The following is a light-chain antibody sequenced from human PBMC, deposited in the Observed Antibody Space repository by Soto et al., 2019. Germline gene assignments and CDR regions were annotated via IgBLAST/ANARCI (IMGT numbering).Light chain of an antibody. J-gene: IGKJ3*01. CDR1: QSVSTY. CDR3: HQRSNWPPFT. V-gene: IGKV3-11*01. Sequence: EVVLTQSPATLSLSPGERATLSCRASQSVSTYLAWYQQKPGQPPRLLIYGASNRATGTPARFSGSGSGTDFPLTISSLEPEDFAAYFCHQRSNWPPFTFGPGTKVEI. CDR2: GAS.